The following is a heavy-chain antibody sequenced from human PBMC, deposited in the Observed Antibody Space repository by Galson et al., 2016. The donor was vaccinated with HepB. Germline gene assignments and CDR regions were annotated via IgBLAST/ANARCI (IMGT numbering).Heavy chain of an antibody. Sequence: SVKVSCKASGGTFSTYAINWVRQAPGQGLEWMGGIIPMLDLTNYAQKFQGRLTITADESTRTAFMDLSSLRSEDTAMYYCARDGYSSGWDRDGYWGQGTLVTVSS. D-gene: IGHD6-19*01. J-gene: IGHJ4*02. CDR3: ARDGYSSGWDRDGY. CDR1: GGTFSTYA. CDR2: IIPMLDLT. V-gene: IGHV1-69*13.